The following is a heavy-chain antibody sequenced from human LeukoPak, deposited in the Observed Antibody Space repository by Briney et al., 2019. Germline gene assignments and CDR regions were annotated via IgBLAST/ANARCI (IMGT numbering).Heavy chain of an antibody. D-gene: IGHD1-26*01. CDR2: ISYDGSNK. J-gene: IGHJ4*02. CDR3: ARGGCSGSYYRYIDY. Sequence: PGGSLRLSCAASGFTFSSYAMHWVRQAPGKGLEWVAVISYDGSNKYYADSVKGRFTISRDNSKNTLYLQMNSLRAEDTAVYYCARGGCSGSYYRYIDYWGQGTLVTVSS. CDR1: GFTFSSYA. V-gene: IGHV3-30-3*01.